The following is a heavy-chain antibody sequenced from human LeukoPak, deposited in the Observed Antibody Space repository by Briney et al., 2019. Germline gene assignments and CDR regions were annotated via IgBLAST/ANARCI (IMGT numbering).Heavy chain of an antibody. CDR2: INPNSGGT. V-gene: IGHV1-2*02. CDR3: ARALWFGELEFDP. J-gene: IGHJ5*02. D-gene: IGHD3-10*01. CDR1: GYTFTGYY. Sequence: ASVKVSCKASGYTFTGYYMHWVRQAPGQGLEWMGWINPNSGGTNYAQKFQGRVTMTRDTSISTAYMELSRLRSDDTAVYYCARALWFGELEFDPWGQGTLVTVSS.